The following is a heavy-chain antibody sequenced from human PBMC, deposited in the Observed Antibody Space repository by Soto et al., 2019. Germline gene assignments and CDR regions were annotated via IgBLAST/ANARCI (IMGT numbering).Heavy chain of an antibody. CDR1: GYTFTSYD. CDR3: ARGRWIVITMIVVVYDY. CDR2: MNPNSGNT. Sequence: ASVKVSCKASGYTFTSYDINWVRQATGQGLEWMGWMNPNSGNTGYAQKFQGRVTMTRNTSISTAYMELSSLRSEDTAVYYCARGRWIVITMIVVVYDYWAREPWSPSPQ. D-gene: IGHD3-22*01. J-gene: IGHJ4*02. V-gene: IGHV1-8*01.